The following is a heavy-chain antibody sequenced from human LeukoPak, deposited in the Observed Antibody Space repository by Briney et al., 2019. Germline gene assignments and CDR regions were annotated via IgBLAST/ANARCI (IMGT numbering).Heavy chain of an antibody. CDR2: SRNKASRYTT. J-gene: IGHJ6*02. D-gene: IGHD1/OR15-1a*01. CDR1: RFKFSANY. V-gene: IGHV3-72*01. Sequence: GGSLRLSAAASRFKFSANYIDWVRPAQGKGLVWIGRSRNKASRYTTGYAASLEGRFTISRDVSESSLYLQISSLRTEDTAVYYCGRIAINANNGMDVWGQGTTVTVSS. CDR3: GRIAINANNGMDV.